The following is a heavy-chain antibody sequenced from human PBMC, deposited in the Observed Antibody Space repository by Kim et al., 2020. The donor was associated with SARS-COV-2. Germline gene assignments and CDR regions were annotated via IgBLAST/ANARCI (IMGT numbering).Heavy chain of an antibody. J-gene: IGHJ6*02. CDR1: GFTFSSYW. CDR3: ARDGSSWSPNNYYYYGMDV. Sequence: GGSLRLSCAASGFTFSSYWMSWVRQAPGKGLEWVAYIKQDGSEKYSVDSVKGRFTISRDNAKNSLYLQMNSLRAEDTAVYYCARDGSSWSPNNYYYYGMDVWGQGTTGTVSS. V-gene: IGHV3-7*01. D-gene: IGHD6-13*01. CDR2: IKQDGSEK.